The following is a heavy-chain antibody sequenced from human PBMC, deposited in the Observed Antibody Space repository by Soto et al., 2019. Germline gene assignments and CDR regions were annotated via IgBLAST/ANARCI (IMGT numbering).Heavy chain of an antibody. CDR2: IIPIFGTA. J-gene: IGHJ6*02. CDR1: GGTFSSYA. V-gene: IGHV1-69*06. D-gene: IGHD6-13*01. Sequence: QVQLVQSGAEVKKPGSSVKVSCKASGGTFSSYAISWVRQAPGQGLEWMGGIIPIFGTANYAQKFQGRVTINADKYTSTAYMELSSLRSEDTAVYYCARTTTGIAAASYYYYGMDVWGQGTTVTVSS. CDR3: ARTTTGIAAASYYYYGMDV.